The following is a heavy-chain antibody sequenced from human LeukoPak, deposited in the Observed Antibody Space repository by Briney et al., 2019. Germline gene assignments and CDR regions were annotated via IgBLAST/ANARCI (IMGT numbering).Heavy chain of an antibody. D-gene: IGHD4-11*01. Sequence: GGSLRLSCAASGFTFSSFPMGWVRQAPGTGLEWVSIIGGNGGGTYYADSVKGRFTISRDNSKNTLNSLRAEDTAVYFCAKERATTTSFDYWGQGTLVTVSS. V-gene: IGHV3-23*01. CDR2: IGGNGGGT. CDR3: AKERATTTSFDY. J-gene: IGHJ4*02. CDR1: GFTFSSFP.